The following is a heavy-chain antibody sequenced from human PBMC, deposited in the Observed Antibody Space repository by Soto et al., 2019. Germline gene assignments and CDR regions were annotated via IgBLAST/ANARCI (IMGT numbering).Heavy chain of an antibody. CDR2: INPSGGST. V-gene: IGHV1-46*01. J-gene: IGHJ3*02. CDR1: GYTFTSYY. D-gene: IGHD3-22*01. CDR3: ARDIETYYYDSSGYSNDAFDI. Sequence: QVQLVQSGAEVKKPGASVKVSCKASGYTFTSYYMHWVRQAPGQGLEWMGIINPSGGSTSYEQKFQGRVTMTRDTSTSTVYMELSSLRSEDTAVYYCARDIETYYYDSSGYSNDAFDIWGQGTMVTVSS.